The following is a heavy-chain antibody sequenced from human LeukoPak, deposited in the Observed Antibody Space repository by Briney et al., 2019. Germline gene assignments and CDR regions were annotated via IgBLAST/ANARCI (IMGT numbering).Heavy chain of an antibody. D-gene: IGHD3-16*01. CDR1: GFTFSTYS. J-gene: IGHJ4*02. CDR3: AVWGVATNSA. V-gene: IGHV3-21*01. Sequence: GGSLRLSCAASGFTFSTYSMNWVRQAPGKRPEWVSSISSSSTYIYYTDSVRGRFTISRDNAKKSLYLQMHSLGAEDTAVYYCAVWGVATNSAWGQGNLVTVSS. CDR2: ISSSSTYI.